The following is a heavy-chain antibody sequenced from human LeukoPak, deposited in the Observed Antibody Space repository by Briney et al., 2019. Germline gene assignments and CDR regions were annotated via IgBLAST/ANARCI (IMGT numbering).Heavy chain of an antibody. J-gene: IGHJ4*02. CDR3: AREDGRSSTSCYTD. D-gene: IGHD2-2*02. Sequence: GGSLRLSCAASGFTFSSYGMHWVRQAPGKGLEWVAVIWYDGSNKYYADSVKGRFTISRDNSKNTLYLQMNSLRAEDTAVYYCAREDGRSSTSCYTDWGQGTLVTVSS. CDR1: GFTFSSYG. V-gene: IGHV3-33*01. CDR2: IWYDGSNK.